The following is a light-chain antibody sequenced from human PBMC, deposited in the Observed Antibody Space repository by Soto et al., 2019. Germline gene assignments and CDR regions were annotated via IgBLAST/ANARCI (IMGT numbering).Light chain of an antibody. CDR3: QKYSIAPWT. J-gene: IGKJ1*01. CDR2: AAS. Sequence: DIQMSQSPSSLSASVGDRVTITCRASQGFSYYLAWYQQKPGKVPKLLIYAASTLQSGVPSRFSGSGSGTDFTLPISSRQPEDVAPHYSQKYSIAPWTFGLVTKVESK. CDR1: QGFSYY. V-gene: IGKV1-27*01.